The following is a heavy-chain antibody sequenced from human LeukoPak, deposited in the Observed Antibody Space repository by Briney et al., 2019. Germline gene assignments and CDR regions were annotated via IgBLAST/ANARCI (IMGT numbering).Heavy chain of an antibody. D-gene: IGHD6-19*01. J-gene: IGHJ4*02. CDR2: IIPIFGTA. Sequence: SVNVSCKASGGTFSSYAISWARQAPGQGLEWMGGIIPIFGTANYAQKFQGRVTITADESTSTAYMELSRLRSDDTAVYYCARVSQQWLCDYWGQGTLVTVSS. V-gene: IGHV1-69*01. CDR3: ARVSQQWLCDY. CDR1: GGTFSSYA.